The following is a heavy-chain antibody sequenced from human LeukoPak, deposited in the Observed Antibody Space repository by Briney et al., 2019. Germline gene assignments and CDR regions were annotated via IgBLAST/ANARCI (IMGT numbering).Heavy chain of an antibody. CDR3: AREVRSYSSSWSSPAFDY. CDR2: IWYDGSNK. Sequence: PGRSLRLSCAASGFTFSSYGRHWVRQAPGKGLEWVAVIWYDGSNKYYADSVKGRFTISRDNSKNTLYLQMNSLRAEDTAVYYRAREVRSYSSSWSSPAFDYWGQGTLVTVSS. D-gene: IGHD6-13*01. V-gene: IGHV3-33*01. J-gene: IGHJ4*02. CDR1: GFTFSSYG.